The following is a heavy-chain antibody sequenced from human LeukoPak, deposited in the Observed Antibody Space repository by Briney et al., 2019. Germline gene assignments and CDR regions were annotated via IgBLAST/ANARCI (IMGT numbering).Heavy chain of an antibody. Sequence: ASVKVSCKASGGTFSSYAISWVRQAPGQGLEWMGGIIPIFGTANYAQKLQGRVTITADESTSTAYMELSSLRSEDTAVYYCARDRVRNYDILTGYFDYWGQGTLVTVSS. CDR1: GGTFSSYA. CDR3: ARDRVRNYDILTGYFDY. CDR2: IIPIFGTA. D-gene: IGHD3-9*01. V-gene: IGHV1-69*13. J-gene: IGHJ4*02.